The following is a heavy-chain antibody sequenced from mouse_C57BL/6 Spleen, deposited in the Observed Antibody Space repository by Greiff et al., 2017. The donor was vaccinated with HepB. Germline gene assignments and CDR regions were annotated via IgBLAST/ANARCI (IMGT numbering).Heavy chain of an antibody. V-gene: IGHV1-15*01. D-gene: IGHD6-1*01. CDR3: TRSLPADTRWYFDV. CDR1: GYTFTDYE. CDR2: IDPETGGT. Sequence: QVQLKESGAELVRPGASVTLSCKASGYTFTDYEMHWVKQTPVHGLEWIGAIDPETGGTAYNQKFKGKAILTADKSSSTAYMELRSLTSEDSAVYYCTRSLPADTRWYFDVWGTGTTVTVSS. J-gene: IGHJ1*03.